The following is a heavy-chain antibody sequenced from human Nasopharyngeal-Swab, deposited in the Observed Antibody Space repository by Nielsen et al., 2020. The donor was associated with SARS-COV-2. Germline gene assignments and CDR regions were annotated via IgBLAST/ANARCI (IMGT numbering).Heavy chain of an antibody. V-gene: IGHV5-10-1*01. J-gene: IGHJ4*02. D-gene: IGHD3-22*01. Sequence: GGSLRLSCKGSGYSFTSYWISWVRQMPGKGLERMGRIDPSDSYTNYSPSFQGHVTISADKSISTAYLQWSSLKASDTAMYYCARMSVYDSSGYYPTYFDYWGQGTLVTVSS. CDR3: ARMSVYDSSGYYPTYFDY. CDR2: IDPSDSYT. CDR1: GYSFTSYW.